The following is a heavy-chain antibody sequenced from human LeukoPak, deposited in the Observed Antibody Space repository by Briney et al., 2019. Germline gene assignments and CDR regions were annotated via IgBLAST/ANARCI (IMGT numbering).Heavy chain of an antibody. J-gene: IGHJ4*02. CDR2: INHSGST. D-gene: IGHD1-26*01. V-gene: IGHV4-34*01. CDR3: VREGASVTNFDF. Sequence: PSETLSLTCAVYGGSFSGYYWSWIRQPPGKGLEWIGEINHSGSTNYNPSLKSRVTISVDTSKNQFSLKLSSVTAADTAVYFCVREGASVTNFDFWGQGTQVTVSS. CDR1: GGSFSGYY.